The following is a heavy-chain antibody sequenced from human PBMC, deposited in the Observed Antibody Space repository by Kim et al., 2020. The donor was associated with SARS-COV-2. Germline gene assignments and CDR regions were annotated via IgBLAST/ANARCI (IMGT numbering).Heavy chain of an antibody. D-gene: IGHD3-22*01. CDR1: GGSFSGSY. Sequence: SETLSLTCAVYGGSFSGSYWSWIHQPPGKGLEWIGEINHSGSTNYNPSLKSRVTISVDTSKNQFSLKLSSVTAADTAVYYCARGRYYYDSSGYPLFDYWGQGTLVTVSS. CDR3: ARGRYYYDSSGYPLFDY. J-gene: IGHJ4*02. CDR2: INHSGST. V-gene: IGHV4-34*01.